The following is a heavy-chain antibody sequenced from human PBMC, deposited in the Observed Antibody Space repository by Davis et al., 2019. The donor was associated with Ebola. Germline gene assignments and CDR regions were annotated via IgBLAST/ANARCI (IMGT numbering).Heavy chain of an antibody. V-gene: IGHV3-48*02. D-gene: IGHD6-13*01. J-gene: IGHJ4*02. CDR3: ARDEGIAADY. CDR2: ISSSSSTI. Sequence: GESLKISCAASGFTFSDHYMDWVRQAPGKGLEWVSYISSSSSTIYYADSVKGRFTISRDNAKNSLYLQMNSLRDEDTAVYYCARDEGIAADYWGQGTLVTVSS. CDR1: GFTFSDHY.